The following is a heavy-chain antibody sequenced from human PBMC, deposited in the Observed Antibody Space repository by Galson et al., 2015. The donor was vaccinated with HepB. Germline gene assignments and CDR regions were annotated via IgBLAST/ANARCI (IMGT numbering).Heavy chain of an antibody. Sequence: SVKVSCKASGFTFTSSAVQWVRQARGQRLEWIGWIVVGSGNTNYAQKFQERVTITRDMSTSTAYMELSSLRSEDTAVYYCAADAGELLSAFDIWGQGTMVTVSS. CDR3: AADAGELLSAFDI. CDR2: IVVGSGNT. V-gene: IGHV1-58*01. J-gene: IGHJ3*02. CDR1: GFTFTSSA. D-gene: IGHD1-26*01.